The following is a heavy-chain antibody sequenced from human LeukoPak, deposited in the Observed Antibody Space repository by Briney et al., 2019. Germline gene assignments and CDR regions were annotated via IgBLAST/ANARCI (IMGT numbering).Heavy chain of an antibody. V-gene: IGHV4-4*07. J-gene: IGHJ3*02. Sequence: SETLSLTCTVSGDSISPYYWSWIRQSAEKGLQWIGRVSAGGTTDYNPSLKSRVTMSVDTSKTQFSLKMTSVTAADTAVYYCARAQPPAPGTYIGAFDIWGQGTMVTVSS. CDR3: ARAQPPAPGTYIGAFDI. CDR2: VSAGGTT. D-gene: IGHD2-2*01. CDR1: GDSISPYY.